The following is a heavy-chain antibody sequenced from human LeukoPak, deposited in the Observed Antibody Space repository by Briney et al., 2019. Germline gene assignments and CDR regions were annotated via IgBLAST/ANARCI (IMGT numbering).Heavy chain of an antibody. D-gene: IGHD2-15*01. CDR3: VSRGYCSGGSCYAAFDI. Sequence: SETLSLTCAVSSYSISSGYYWGWIRQPPGKGLEWIGSIYHSGSTYYNPSLKSRVTISVDTSKNQFSLKLSSVTAADTAVYYCVSRGYCSGGSCYAAFDIWGQGTMVTVSS. CDR2: IYHSGST. V-gene: IGHV4-38-2*01. CDR1: SYSISSGYY. J-gene: IGHJ3*02.